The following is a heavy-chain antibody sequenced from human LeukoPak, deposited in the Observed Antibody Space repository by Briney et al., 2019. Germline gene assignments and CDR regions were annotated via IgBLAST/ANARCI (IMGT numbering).Heavy chain of an antibody. D-gene: IGHD4/OR15-4a*01. V-gene: IGHV3-23*05. J-gene: IGHJ4*02. CDR2: IDISGDST. CDR3: ANEIRPNDY. CDR1: GFTFSSHA. Sequence: QPGGSLRLSCVVSGFTFSSHAMCWVRQAPGRGLEWVSSIDISGDSTSYADSVKGRFTISRDNSKSTLLLQMDSLRAEDSAIYYCANEIRPNDYWGQGTLVTVSS.